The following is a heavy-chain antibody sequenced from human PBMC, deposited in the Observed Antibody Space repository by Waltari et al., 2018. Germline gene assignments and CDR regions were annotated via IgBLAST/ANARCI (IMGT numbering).Heavy chain of an antibody. CDR1: GGSISSYS. Sequence: QVQLQESGPGLVKPSETLSLTCTVSGGSISSYSWSWIRQPAGKGLEWIGRIYTSGSTNYNPSLKSRVTMSVDTSKNQFSLKLSSVTAADTAVYYCAREGSSITIFGVVISPGYYYYGMDVWGQGTTVTVSS. CDR3: AREGSSITIFGVVISPGYYYYGMDV. J-gene: IGHJ6*02. D-gene: IGHD3-3*01. CDR2: IYTSGST. V-gene: IGHV4-4*07.